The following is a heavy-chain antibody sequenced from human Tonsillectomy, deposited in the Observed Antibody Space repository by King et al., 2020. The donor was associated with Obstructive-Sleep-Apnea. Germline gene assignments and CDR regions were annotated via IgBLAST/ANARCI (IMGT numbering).Heavy chain of an antibody. CDR2: INHSGST. CDR1: GGSFSGYY. J-gene: IGHJ5*02. Sequence: VQLQQWGAGLLKPSETLSLTCAVYGGSFSGYYWSWIRQPPGKGLEWIGGINHSGSTNYNPSLKSRVTISVDTSKNQFSLKLSSVTAADTAVYYCARGATKMSFDPWGQGTLVTVSS. CDR3: ARGATKMSFDP. V-gene: IGHV4-34*01.